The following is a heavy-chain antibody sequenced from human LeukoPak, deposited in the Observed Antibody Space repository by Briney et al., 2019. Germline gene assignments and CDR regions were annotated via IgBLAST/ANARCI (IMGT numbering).Heavy chain of an antibody. CDR2: IYTSGST. J-gene: IGHJ5*02. D-gene: IGHD3-3*01. Sequence: KPSETLSLTCTVSGGSISSYYWSWIRQPAGKGLEWIGRIYTSGSTNYNPSLKSRVTMSVDTSKNQFSLNLSSVTAADTAVYYCARDREYYDFWSGYLNWFDPWGQGTLVTVSS. V-gene: IGHV4-4*07. CDR1: GGSISSYY. CDR3: ARDREYYDFWSGYLNWFDP.